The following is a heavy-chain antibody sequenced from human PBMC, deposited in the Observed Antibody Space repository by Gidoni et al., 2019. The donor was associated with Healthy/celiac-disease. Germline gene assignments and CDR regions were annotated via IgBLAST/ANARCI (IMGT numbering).Heavy chain of an antibody. CDR2: IYSGGST. V-gene: IGHV3-53*01. CDR1: GFTVSSNY. D-gene: IGHD3-10*01. J-gene: IGHJ5*02. Sequence: EVQLVESGGGLIQPGGSLRLSCAASGFTVSSNYMSWVRQAPGKGLEWVSVIYSGGSTYYADSVKGRFTISRDNSKNTLYLQMNSLRAEDTAVYYCARLGDYYGSGSYYKEYNWFDPWGQGTLVTVSS. CDR3: ARLGDYYGSGSYYKEYNWFDP.